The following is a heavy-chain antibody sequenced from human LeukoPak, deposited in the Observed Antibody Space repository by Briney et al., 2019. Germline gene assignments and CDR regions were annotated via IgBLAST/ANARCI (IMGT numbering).Heavy chain of an antibody. D-gene: IGHD3-9*01. CDR3: AKAPRVVILTGYPYYFDY. Sequence: PGGSLRLSCAASGFTFDDYAMHWVRQAPGKGLEWVSGISWNSGSIGYADSVKGRFTISRDNAKNSLYLQTNSLRAEDTALYYCAKAPRVVILTGYPYYFDYWGQGTLVTVSS. V-gene: IGHV3-9*01. CDR1: GFTFDDYA. J-gene: IGHJ4*02. CDR2: ISWNSGSI.